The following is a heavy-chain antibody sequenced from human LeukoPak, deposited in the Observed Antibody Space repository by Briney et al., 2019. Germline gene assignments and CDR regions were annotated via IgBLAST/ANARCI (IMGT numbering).Heavy chain of an antibody. V-gene: IGHV4-4*07. CDR2: IYTSGST. J-gene: IGHJ4*02. CDR3: ARELERRQEAVYFDY. D-gene: IGHD1-1*01. Sequence: PSETLSLTCTVSGGSISSYYWSWIRQPAGKGLEWIGRIYTSGSTNYNPSLKSRVTMSVDTSKNQFSLKLSSVIAADTAVYYCARELERRQEAVYFDYWGQGTLVTVSS. CDR1: GGSISSYY.